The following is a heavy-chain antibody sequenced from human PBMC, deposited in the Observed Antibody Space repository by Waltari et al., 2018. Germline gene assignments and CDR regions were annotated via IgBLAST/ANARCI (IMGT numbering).Heavy chain of an antibody. CDR3: AREVKGVVAATTFDY. V-gene: IGHV4-31*03. CDR1: GGSISSGGYY. CDR2: IYYSGST. J-gene: IGHJ4*02. Sequence: QVQLQESGPGLVKPSQTLSLTCTVSGGSISSGGYYWSWIRQHPGKGLEWIGYIYYSGSTYYNPALKSRVTISVDTSKNQFSLKLSSVTAADTAVYYCAREVKGVVAATTFDYWGQGTLVTVSS. D-gene: IGHD2-15*01.